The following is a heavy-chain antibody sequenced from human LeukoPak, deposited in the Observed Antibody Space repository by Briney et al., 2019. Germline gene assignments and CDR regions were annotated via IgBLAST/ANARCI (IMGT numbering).Heavy chain of an antibody. CDR2: ITTYNGNT. CDR3: ARGGRGSYYGDY. D-gene: IGHD1-26*01. Sequence: ASVTVSCKASGYTFIAYGFNWVRQAPGQGLEWLGWITTYNGNTVYAQNLQGRVTMTTDPSTNTAYMELRSLRSDDTAVYYCARGGRGSYYGDYWGQGTLVTVSS. J-gene: IGHJ4*02. CDR1: GYTFIAYG. V-gene: IGHV1-18*01.